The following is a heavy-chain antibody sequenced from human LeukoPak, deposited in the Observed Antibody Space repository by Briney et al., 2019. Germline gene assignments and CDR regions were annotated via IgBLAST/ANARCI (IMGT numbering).Heavy chain of an antibody. V-gene: IGHV4-31*03. Sequence: NPSQTLSLTCTVSGASITNDDYYWSWIPQHPGKGVAWIGYIYFSGSTYYNPTLKSRASVSVDTSKSQFSLRLTSVTAADTAVYYCARRAPFSNWLDPWGQGTLVIVSS. CDR1: GASITNDDYY. CDR2: IYFSGST. J-gene: IGHJ5*02. D-gene: IGHD2-2*01. CDR3: ARRAPFSNWLDP.